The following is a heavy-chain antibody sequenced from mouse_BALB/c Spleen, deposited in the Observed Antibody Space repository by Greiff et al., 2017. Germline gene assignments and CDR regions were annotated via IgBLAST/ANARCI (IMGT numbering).Heavy chain of an antibody. CDR1: GFTFSSYG. V-gene: IGHV5-6-3*01. CDR3: ARDTRAAWFAY. D-gene: IGHD3-1*01. CDR2: INSNGGST. Sequence: EVQRVESGGGLVQPGGSLKLSCAASGFTFSSYGMSWVRQTPDKRLELVATINSNGGSTYYPDSVKGRFTISRDNAKNTLYLQMSSLKSEDTDMYCCARDTRAAWFAYWGQGTLVTVSA. J-gene: IGHJ3*01.